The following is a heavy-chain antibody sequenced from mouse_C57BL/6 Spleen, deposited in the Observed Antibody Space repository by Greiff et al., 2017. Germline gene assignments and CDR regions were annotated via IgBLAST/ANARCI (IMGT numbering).Heavy chain of an antibody. CDR2: IYPGDGDT. J-gene: IGHJ4*01. D-gene: IGHD2-4*01. Sequence: QVQLQQSGAELVKPGASVKISCKASGYAFSSYWMNWVQQRPGKGLEWIGQIYPGDGDTNYNGKFKGKATLTADKSSSTAYMQLSSLTSEDSAVYFCARFDYDYEALYYYAMDYWGQGTSVAVSS. CDR3: ARFDYDYEALYYYAMDY. V-gene: IGHV1-80*01. CDR1: GYAFSSYW.